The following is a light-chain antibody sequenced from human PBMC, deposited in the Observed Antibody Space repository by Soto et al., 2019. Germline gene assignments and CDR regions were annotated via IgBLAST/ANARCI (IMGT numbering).Light chain of an antibody. CDR3: PVWDISSDHPV. V-gene: IGLV3-21*04. Sequence: SFELTQPPSEPEAPGKTASITFGGRNIGRKHEHWHQQNPGQAPVLVIYYDSGRTSGILERFSASNSGNTATLTISRVEAGDEADYYCPVWDISSDHPVFGTGTKVTVL. CDR1: NIGRKH. CDR2: YDS. J-gene: IGLJ1*01.